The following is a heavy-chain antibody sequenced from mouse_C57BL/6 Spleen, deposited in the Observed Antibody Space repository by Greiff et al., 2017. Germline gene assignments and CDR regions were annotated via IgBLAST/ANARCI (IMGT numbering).Heavy chain of an antibody. CDR3: ARGGSGGGFAMGY. CDR1: GYTFTDYY. CDR2: INPYNGGT. J-gene: IGHJ4*01. Sequence: DVKLQESGPVLVKPGASVKMSCKASGYTFTDYYMNWVKQSHGKSLEWIGVINPYNGGTSYNQKFKGKATLTVDKSSSTAYMELNSLTSEDSAVYYCARGGSGGGFAMGYWGQGASVTVSS. D-gene: IGHD1-1*01. V-gene: IGHV1-19*01.